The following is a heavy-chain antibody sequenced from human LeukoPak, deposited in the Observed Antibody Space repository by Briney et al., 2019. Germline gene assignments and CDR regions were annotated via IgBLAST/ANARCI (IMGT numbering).Heavy chain of an antibody. CDR3: ARVHRTYDILTGYFYYFDY. V-gene: IGHV4-30-4*08. CDR1: GGSISSGDYY. CDR2: IYYSGST. D-gene: IGHD3-9*01. J-gene: IGHJ4*02. Sequence: SQTLSLTCTVSGGSISSGDYYWSWIRQPPGKGLEWIGYIYYSGSTYYNPSLKSRVTISVDTSKNQFSLELSSVTAADTAVYYCARVHRTYDILTGYFYYFDYWGQGTLVTVSS.